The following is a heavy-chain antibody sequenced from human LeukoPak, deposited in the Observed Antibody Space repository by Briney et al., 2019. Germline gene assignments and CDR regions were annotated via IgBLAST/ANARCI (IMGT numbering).Heavy chain of an antibody. CDR1: GFTFSSYA. J-gene: IGHJ5*02. CDR2: ISYDGSNK. D-gene: IGHD3-10*01. V-gene: IGHV3-30*04. Sequence: GRSLRLSCAASGFTFSSYAMHWVRQAPGKGLEWVAVISYDGSNKYYADSVKGRFTISRDNSKNTLYLQMNSLRAEDTAVYYCARDRTRIFMVRGVIRWFDPWGQGTLVTVSS. CDR3: ARDRTRIFMVRGVIRWFDP.